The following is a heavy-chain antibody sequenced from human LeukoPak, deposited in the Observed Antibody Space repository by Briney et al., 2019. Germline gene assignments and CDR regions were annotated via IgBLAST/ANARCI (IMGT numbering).Heavy chain of an antibody. J-gene: IGHJ4*02. CDR3: ARGKYDFWSGYSLYLDY. D-gene: IGHD3-3*01. CDR2: LSYDGSNK. V-gene: IGHV3-30-3*01. CDR1: GFTFSSYA. Sequence: GRSLRLSCAASGFTFSSYAMHWVRQAPGKGLEWVAVLSYDGSNKYYAYSVKGRFTISRDNSKNTLYLQMNSLRAEDTAVYYCARGKYDFWSGYSLYLDYWGQGTLITVSS.